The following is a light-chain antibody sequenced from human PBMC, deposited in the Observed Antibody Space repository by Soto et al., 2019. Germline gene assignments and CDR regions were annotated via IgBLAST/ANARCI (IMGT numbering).Light chain of an antibody. Sequence: QSALTQPASVSGSPGQSITISCTGTSSDIGGYNYVSWYQQFPGKAPRLMIYEVSNRPSGVSNRFSGSKSGNTASLTISGLQAEEEADYYCSSYTISNSGVFGGGTKLTVL. J-gene: IGLJ3*02. CDR3: SSYTISNSGV. CDR2: EVS. V-gene: IGLV2-14*01. CDR1: SSDIGGYNY.